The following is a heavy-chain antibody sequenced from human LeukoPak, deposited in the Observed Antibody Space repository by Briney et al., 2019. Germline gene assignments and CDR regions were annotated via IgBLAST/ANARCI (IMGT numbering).Heavy chain of an antibody. J-gene: IGHJ6*03. Sequence: PGGSLRLSCAASGFTFSSYSMNWVRQAPGKGLEWVSYISSSSSTIYYADSVKGRFTISRDNAKNSLYLQMNSLRAEDTAVYYCARAVRSCRSISCYRNYYYYYMDVWGKGTTVTVSS. CDR1: GFTFSSYS. CDR2: ISSSSSTI. CDR3: ARAVRSCRSISCYRNYYYYYMDV. V-gene: IGHV3-48*04. D-gene: IGHD2-2*02.